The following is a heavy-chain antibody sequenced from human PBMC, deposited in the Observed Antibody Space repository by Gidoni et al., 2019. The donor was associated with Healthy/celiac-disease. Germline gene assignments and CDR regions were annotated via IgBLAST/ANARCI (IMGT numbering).Heavy chain of an antibody. CDR3: TDLGGSP. D-gene: IGHD1-26*01. J-gene: IGHJ5*02. V-gene: IGHV3-15*01. Sequence: EVQLVESGGGLVKPGGSLRLSCAASGFTFSNAWMSWVRQAPGKGLEWDGRIKSKTDGGTTDYAAPVKGRFTISRDDSKNTLYLQMNSLKTEDTAVYYCTDLGGSPWGQGTLVTVSS. CDR2: IKSKTDGGTT. CDR1: GFTFSNAW.